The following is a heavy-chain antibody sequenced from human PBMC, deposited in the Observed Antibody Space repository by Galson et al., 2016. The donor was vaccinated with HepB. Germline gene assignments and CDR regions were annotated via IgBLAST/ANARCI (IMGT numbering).Heavy chain of an antibody. CDR1: GDSISNDGNY. CDR2: IYHSGST. D-gene: IGHD3-16*01. V-gene: IGHV4-39*07. CDR3: AGSPYDYVWGRPFPDY. Sequence: SETLSLTCTVSGDSISNDGNYWSWTRQHPGKGLEWIGEIYHSGSTNYNPSLKSRVTISIDKSKNQFSLKLISVTAADTAVYYCAGSPYDYVWGRPFPDYWGQGTLVIVSP. J-gene: IGHJ4*02.